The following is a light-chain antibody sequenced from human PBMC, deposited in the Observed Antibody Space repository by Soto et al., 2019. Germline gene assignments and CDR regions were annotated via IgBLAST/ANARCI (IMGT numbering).Light chain of an antibody. CDR3: QKHDGVPL. J-gene: IGKJ3*01. CDR1: QDISNH. V-gene: IGKV1-33*01. CDR2: DAS. Sequence: DIQLTQSPSSLSASVGDRVTITCQASQDISNHLNWYQQKPGKAPNLLIYDASDLETGVPSRFSGGGSGTFFRFNINRLQPEDIATYYCQKHDGVPLFGPGTKVEIK.